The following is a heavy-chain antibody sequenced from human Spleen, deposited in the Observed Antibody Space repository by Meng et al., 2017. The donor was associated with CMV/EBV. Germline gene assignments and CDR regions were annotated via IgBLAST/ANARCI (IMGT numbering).Heavy chain of an antibody. CDR3: ARNSAKTSSALGP. V-gene: IGHV3-30*02. CDR2: IRNDGSTK. CDR1: GFTFSSYS. J-gene: IGHJ5*02. Sequence: GESLKISCAASGFTFSSYSMNWVRQAPGKGLEWVAFIRNDGSTKNYADSVKGRFTISRDDSKNKLYLQMDSLSGDDTAVYYCARNSAKTSSALGPWGQGALVTVSS. D-gene: IGHD3-22*01.